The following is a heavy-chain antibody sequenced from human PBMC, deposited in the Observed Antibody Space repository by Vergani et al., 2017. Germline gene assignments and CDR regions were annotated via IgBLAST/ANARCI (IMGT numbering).Heavy chain of an antibody. V-gene: IGHV4-59*01. CDR3: AKDMSLNGVGGMDV. CDR2: IYYSGST. D-gene: IGHD3-9*01. Sequence: QVQLQESGPGLVKPSETLSLTCTVSGGSISSYYWSWIRQPPGKGLEWIGYIYYSGSTNYNPSLKSRVTISVDTSKNQFSLKLSSVTAADTAVYYCAKDMSLNGVGGMDVWGQGTTVTVSS. J-gene: IGHJ6*02. CDR1: GGSISSYY.